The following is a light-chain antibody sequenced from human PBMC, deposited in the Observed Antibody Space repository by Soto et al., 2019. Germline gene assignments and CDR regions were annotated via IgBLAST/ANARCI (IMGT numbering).Light chain of an antibody. CDR2: KAS. V-gene: IGKV1-5*03. Sequence: DIQMTQSPSTLSASVGDRVTITCRASQSISSWLAWYQQKPGKAPRLLIYKASDLESGVPSRFSGSGSGTDFTLTNSSLQPDDFATYYCQQYNSYSPLTFGGGTKVEIK. J-gene: IGKJ4*01. CDR3: QQYNSYSPLT. CDR1: QSISSW.